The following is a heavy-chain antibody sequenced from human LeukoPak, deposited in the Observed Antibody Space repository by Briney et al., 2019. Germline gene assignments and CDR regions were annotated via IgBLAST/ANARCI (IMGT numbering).Heavy chain of an antibody. CDR2: IRSKAYGGTI. CDR1: GFTFGDYS. CDR3: SRYAYYDFCCFDY. Sequence: GGSLRLSCTASGFTFGDYSMSWFRQAPGKGLEWVAFIRSKAYGGTIEYAASVRGRFTISTDDSKSIAYLQMDSLKTEDTAMYYCSRYAYYDFCCFDYWGQGTLVTVSS. D-gene: IGHD3-3*01. J-gene: IGHJ4*02. V-gene: IGHV3-49*03.